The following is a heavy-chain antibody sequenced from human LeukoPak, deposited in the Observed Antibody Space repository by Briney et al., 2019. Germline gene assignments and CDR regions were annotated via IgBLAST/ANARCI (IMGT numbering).Heavy chain of an antibody. CDR2: IYYSGST. V-gene: IGHV4-59*01. CDR3: ARDESSGWYTWFEP. D-gene: IGHD6-19*01. Sequence: PSETLSLTCTVSGGSISSYYWSWIRQPPGKGLEWIGYIYYSGSTNYNPSLKSRVTISVDTSKNQFSLKLSSVTAADTAVYYCARDESSGWYTWFEPWGQGTLVTV. CDR1: GGSISSYY. J-gene: IGHJ5*02.